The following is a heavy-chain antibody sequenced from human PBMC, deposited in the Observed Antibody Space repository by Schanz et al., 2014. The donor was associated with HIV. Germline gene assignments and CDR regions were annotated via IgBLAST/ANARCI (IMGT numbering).Heavy chain of an antibody. CDR1: GYTFITYG. Sequence: QVQLVQSGTEVKKPGASVKVSCKTSGYTFITYGISWVRQAPGQGLEWLGWISAYNGNTNYAQKPQGRVTMTTDPSTSTAYMDLRSLRSDDTAVYYCARGAAEMATMTPWRYWGQGTLVTVSS. CDR3: ARGAAEMATMTPWRY. V-gene: IGHV1-18*01. CDR2: ISAYNGNT. D-gene: IGHD5-12*01. J-gene: IGHJ4*02.